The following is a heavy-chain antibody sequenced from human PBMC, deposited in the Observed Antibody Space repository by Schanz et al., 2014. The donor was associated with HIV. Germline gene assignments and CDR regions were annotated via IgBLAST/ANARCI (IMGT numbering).Heavy chain of an antibody. CDR1: GFTLRNSW. J-gene: IGHJ4*02. Sequence: EVQLVESGGGLVQPGGSLRLSCEASGFTLRNSWMTWVRQAPGQGLEWVANINPDETDKKYADSVKGRFTISRDNAKNSLYLQMNSLRAEDTAVYYCARDRFTVTTDEGLDYWGQGTLVTVSS. CDR2: INPDETDK. CDR3: ARDRFTVTTDEGLDY. V-gene: IGHV3-7*01. D-gene: IGHD4-17*01.